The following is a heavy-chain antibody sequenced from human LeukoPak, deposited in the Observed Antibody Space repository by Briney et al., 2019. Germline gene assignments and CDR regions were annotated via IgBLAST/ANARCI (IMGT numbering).Heavy chain of an antibody. J-gene: IGHJ5*02. CDR2: IFYTGST. CDR1: GGSISGYY. D-gene: IGHD3-3*01. V-gene: IGHV4-59*01. Sequence: SETLSLTCTVSGGSISGYYWSWIRQTPGRGLEWIGYIFYTGSTSYNPSLKSRVTISVDTSKNQFSLKLSSVTAADTAVYYCARGGVRPGTVFGVVSWFDPWGQGTLVAVSS. CDR3: ARGGVRPGTVFGVVSWFDP.